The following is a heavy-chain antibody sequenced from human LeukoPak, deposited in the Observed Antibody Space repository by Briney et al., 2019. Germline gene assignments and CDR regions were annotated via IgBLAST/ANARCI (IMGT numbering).Heavy chain of an antibody. J-gene: IGHJ4*02. V-gene: IGHV3-21*01. CDR3: ARGSYSGYDFSFDY. Sequence: GGSLRLSCAASGFSFSSYSMNWVRQAPGKGLEWVSSISSSSSYIYYADSVKGRFTISRDNSKNTLYLQMNSLRAEDTAVYYCARGSYSGYDFSFDYWGQGTLVTVSS. CDR2: ISSSSSYI. D-gene: IGHD5-12*01. CDR1: GFSFSSYS.